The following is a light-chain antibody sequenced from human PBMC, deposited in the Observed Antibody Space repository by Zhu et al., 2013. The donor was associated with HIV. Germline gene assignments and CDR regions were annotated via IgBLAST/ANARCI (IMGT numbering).Light chain of an antibody. Sequence: DIQMTQSPSSLSASVGDRVTITCRASQSINTYLNWYQHKQGKAPKLLIYAASSLQSGVPSRFSGSRSGTDFTLTISSLQPEDFATYYCQQANSLPRTFGPGTKVDIK. CDR1: QSINTY. V-gene: IGKV1-39*01. CDR3: QQANSLPRT. CDR2: AAS. J-gene: IGKJ3*01.